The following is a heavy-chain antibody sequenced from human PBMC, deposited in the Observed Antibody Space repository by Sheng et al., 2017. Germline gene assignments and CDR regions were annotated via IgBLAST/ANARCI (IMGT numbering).Heavy chain of an antibody. V-gene: IGHV4-39*07. CDR3: ARDIAVAGSDFQH. J-gene: IGHJ1*01. D-gene: IGHD6-19*01. CDR2: IYYSGST. CDR1: GDSIKSTSYY. Sequence: QVHLQESGPGMVKASETLSLTCTVSGDSIKSTSYYWAWVRQPPGKGLEWIGSIYYSGSTYYNPSLKSRITMSIEKSKNQFSLKMRSVTPADTAVYYCARDIAVAGSDFQHWGHGTPCHRL.